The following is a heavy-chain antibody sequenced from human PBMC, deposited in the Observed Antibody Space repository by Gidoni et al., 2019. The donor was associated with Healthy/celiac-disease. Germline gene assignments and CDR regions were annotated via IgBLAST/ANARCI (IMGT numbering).Heavy chain of an antibody. CDR2: IYHSGST. D-gene: IGHD3-3*01. V-gene: IGHV4-38-2*01. Sequence: QVQLQESGPGLVKPSETLSLTCAVSGYSISSGYYWGWIRQPPGKGLEWIGSIYHSGSTYYNPSLKSRVTISVDTSKNQFSLKLSSVTAADTAVYYCARGGEGITIFGVASNWFDPWGQGTLVTVSS. CDR3: ARGGEGITIFGVASNWFDP. CDR1: GYSISSGYY. J-gene: IGHJ5*02.